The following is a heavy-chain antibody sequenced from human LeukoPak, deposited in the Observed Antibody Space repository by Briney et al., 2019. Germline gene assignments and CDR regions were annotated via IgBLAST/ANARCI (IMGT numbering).Heavy chain of an antibody. CDR2: ISSSSSYI. CDR1: GFTFSSYS. CDR3: ARVSANYYGSGSKLDY. Sequence: GGSLRLSCAASGFTFSSYSMNWVRQAPGKGLEWVSSISSSSSYIYYADSVKGRFTISRDNAKNSLYLQMNSLRAGDTAVYYCARVSANYYGSGSKLDYWGQGTLVTVSS. J-gene: IGHJ4*02. D-gene: IGHD3-10*01. V-gene: IGHV3-21*01.